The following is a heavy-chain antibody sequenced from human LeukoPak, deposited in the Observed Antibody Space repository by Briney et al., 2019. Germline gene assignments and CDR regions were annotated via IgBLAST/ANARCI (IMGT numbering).Heavy chain of an antibody. CDR1: GGSISSSNW. J-gene: IGHJ5*02. Sequence: PSGTLSLTCAVSGGSISSSNWWSWVRQPPGKGLEWIGEIYHSGSTNYNPSLKGRVTISVDKSENQFSLKLSSVTAADTAVYYCARLKRGLAPRDWFDPWGQGTLVTVSS. CDR2: IYHSGST. D-gene: IGHD3-10*01. CDR3: ARLKRGLAPRDWFDP. V-gene: IGHV4-4*02.